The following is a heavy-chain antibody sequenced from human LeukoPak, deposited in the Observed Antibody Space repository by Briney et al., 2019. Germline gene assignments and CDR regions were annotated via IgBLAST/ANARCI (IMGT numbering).Heavy chain of an antibody. CDR3: ARSGTYAYFDY. V-gene: IGHV3-48*01. CDR1: GFTFNSYS. J-gene: IGHJ4*02. Sequence: GGSLRLSXAASGFTFNSYSMNWVRQAPGKGLEWVSYISSSTSTIYYLDSGKDRFTISRDNVRNSLYLQMNSLRAEDTAVYYCARSGTYAYFDYWGQGTLVTVSA. CDR2: ISSSTSTI. D-gene: IGHD1-26*01.